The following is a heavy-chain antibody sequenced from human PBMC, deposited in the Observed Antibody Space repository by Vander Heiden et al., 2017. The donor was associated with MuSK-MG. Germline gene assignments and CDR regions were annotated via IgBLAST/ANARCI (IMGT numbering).Heavy chain of an antibody. CDR1: GYTFSTYG. D-gene: IGHD3-9*01. CDR2: ISGYNTNP. Sequence: QVQLVQSGAEVKKPGASVKVSCKASGYTFSTYGISWVRQAPGQGLEWMGWISGYNTNPIYAQNFQGRVTMTTDTSATTAYLDLTSLRSDDTAVYYCARTPRRYFDQPLDYWGQGTLVTVSS. V-gene: IGHV1-18*01. J-gene: IGHJ4*02. CDR3: ARTPRRYFDQPLDY.